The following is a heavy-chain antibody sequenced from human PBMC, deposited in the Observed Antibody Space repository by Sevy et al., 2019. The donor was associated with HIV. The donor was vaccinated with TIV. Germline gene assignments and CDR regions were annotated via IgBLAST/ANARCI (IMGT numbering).Heavy chain of an antibody. Sequence: GGSLRLSCTASGFAFTNYYAMHWVRQARGKGLEWVALISYDGSDKFYADSVKGRLTITRDNFKNTLYLQMNGLTTEDTAVYYCARPRANYVDHYFFYAMDVWGQGTTVTVSS. CDR1: GFAFTNYYA. J-gene: IGHJ6*02. V-gene: IGHV3-30-3*01. CDR2: ISYDGSDK. CDR3: ARPRANYVDHYFFYAMDV. D-gene: IGHD4-17*01.